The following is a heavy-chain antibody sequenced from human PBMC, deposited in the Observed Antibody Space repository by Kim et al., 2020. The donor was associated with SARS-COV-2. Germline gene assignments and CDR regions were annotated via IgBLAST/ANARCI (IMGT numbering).Heavy chain of an antibody. V-gene: IGHV3-21*01. CDR1: GGTGSSDR. CDR2: ISSSSSYI. J-gene: IGHJ6*02. D-gene: IGHD3-22*01. Sequence: GGSLRLSCAASGGTGSSDRMNWVRQAPGKGLEWVSSISSSSSYIYYADSVKGRFTISRDNAKNSLYLQMNSLRAEDTAVYYCARVLGDTYYYDSSGPPEYYYYDGMDVWGQGTTVTVSS. CDR3: ARVLGDTYYYDSSGPPEYYYYDGMDV.